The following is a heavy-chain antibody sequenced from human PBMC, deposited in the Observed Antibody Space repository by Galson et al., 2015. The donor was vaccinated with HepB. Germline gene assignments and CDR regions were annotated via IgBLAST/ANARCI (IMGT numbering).Heavy chain of an antibody. V-gene: IGHV1-24*01. CDR2: FDPEDGET. CDR3: ATNRYCSSTSCPDYYYMDV. Sequence: SVKVSCKVSGYTLTELSMHWVRQAPGKGLEWMGGFDPEDGETIYAQKFQGRVTMTEDTSTDTAYMELSSLRSEDTAVYYCATNRYCSSTSCPDYYYMDVWGKGTTVTVSS. J-gene: IGHJ6*03. CDR1: GYTLTELS. D-gene: IGHD2-2*01.